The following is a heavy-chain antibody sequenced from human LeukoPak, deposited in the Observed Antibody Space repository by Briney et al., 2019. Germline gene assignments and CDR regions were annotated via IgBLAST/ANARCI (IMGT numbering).Heavy chain of an antibody. V-gene: IGHV4-39*07. CDR3: ARVGSKDYGDLFDY. Sequence: SETLSLTCTVSGGSISSSSYYWGWIRQPPGKGLEWIGSIYYSGSTYYNPSLKSRVTISVDTSKNQFSLKLSSVTAADTAVYYCARVGSKDYGDLFDYWGQGTLVTVSS. D-gene: IGHD4-17*01. CDR2: IYYSGST. J-gene: IGHJ4*02. CDR1: GGSISSSSYY.